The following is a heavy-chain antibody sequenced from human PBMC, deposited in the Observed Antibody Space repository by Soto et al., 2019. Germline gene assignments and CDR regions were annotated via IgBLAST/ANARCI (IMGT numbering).Heavy chain of an antibody. J-gene: IGHJ4*02. D-gene: IGHD6-19*01. CDR3: ARQSVAGTEFDY. CDR1: GGSISSSNW. V-gene: IGHV4-4*02. CDR2: IYHSGST. Sequence: PSETLSLTCAVSGGSISSSNWWSWVRQPPGKGLEWIGEIYHSGSTNYNPSLKSRVTISVDKSTNQFSLKLSSVTAADTAVYYCARQSVAGTEFDYWGQGTLVTVSS.